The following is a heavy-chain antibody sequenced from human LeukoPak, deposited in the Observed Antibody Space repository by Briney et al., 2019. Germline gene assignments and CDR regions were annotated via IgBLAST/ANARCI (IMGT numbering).Heavy chain of an antibody. J-gene: IGHJ4*02. CDR3: AKSSGSDY. D-gene: IGHD5-12*01. V-gene: IGHV3-33*06. CDR1: GFTFSNCG. CDR2: IWYDGTTK. Sequence: GTSLRLSCAASGFTFSNCGMHWVRQAPGKGLEWVAVIWYDGTTKFHADSVKGRFTISRDNSKNTLYLQMNSLRAEDTAVYYCAKSSGSDYWGQGTLVTVSS.